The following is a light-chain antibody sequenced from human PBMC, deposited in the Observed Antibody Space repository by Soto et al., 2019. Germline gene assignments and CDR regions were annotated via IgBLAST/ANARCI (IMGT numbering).Light chain of an antibody. CDR3: QRYNSNSRT. J-gene: IGKJ1*01. Sequence: DIQMTQSPSTLSASVGDRVTLTCRASQNVNSWVAWYQQKPGKAPKFLIYDASNLESGVPSRFSGRGSGTEFTLTINSLQPDDFATYYCQRYNSNSRTFGQGTRV. CDR2: DAS. V-gene: IGKV1-5*01. CDR1: QNVNSW.